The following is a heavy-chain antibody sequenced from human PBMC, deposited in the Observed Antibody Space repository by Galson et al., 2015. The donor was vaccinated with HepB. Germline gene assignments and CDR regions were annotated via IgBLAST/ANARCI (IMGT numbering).Heavy chain of an antibody. V-gene: IGHV6-1*01. Sequence: CAISGDSVSSNSAAWNWIRRSPSRGLEWLGRTYYRSKWYNNYAVPVKSRITINPDTTKNQFSLQLNSVTPEDTAVYYCTRGDLEMTYWGQGTLVTVSS. D-gene: IGHD1-1*01. CDR1: GDSVSSNSAA. CDR3: TRGDLEMTY. J-gene: IGHJ4*02. CDR2: TYYRSKWYN.